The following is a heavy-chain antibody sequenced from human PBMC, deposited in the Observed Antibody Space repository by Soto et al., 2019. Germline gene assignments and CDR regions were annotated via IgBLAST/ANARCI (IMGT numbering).Heavy chain of an antibody. D-gene: IGHD3-10*01. V-gene: IGHV3-21*01. J-gene: IGHJ4*02. Sequence: EVQLVESGGGLVKPGGSLRFSCAASGFTFSSYSMNWVRQAPGKGLEWVSSISSSSSYTNYADSVKGRFTISRDNSKNTLYLQVNSLRADDTAVYYCARNGSGNYYHFDYWGQGTLVTVSS. CDR3: ARNGSGNYYHFDY. CDR1: GFTFSSYS. CDR2: ISSSSSYT.